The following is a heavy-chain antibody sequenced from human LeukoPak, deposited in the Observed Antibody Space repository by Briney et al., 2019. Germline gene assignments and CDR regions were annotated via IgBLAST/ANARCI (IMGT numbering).Heavy chain of an antibody. CDR1: GYTFTGYY. Sequence: GASVKVSCKASGYTFTGYYMHWVRQAPGQGLEWMGRINPNSGGTNYAQKFQGRVTMTRDTSISTAYMELSRLRYDATAVYYCARDKYYDYVWGSYRPDYWGQGTLVIVSS. CDR3: ARDKYYDYVWGSYRPDY. D-gene: IGHD3-16*02. CDR2: INPNSGGT. V-gene: IGHV1-2*06. J-gene: IGHJ4*02.